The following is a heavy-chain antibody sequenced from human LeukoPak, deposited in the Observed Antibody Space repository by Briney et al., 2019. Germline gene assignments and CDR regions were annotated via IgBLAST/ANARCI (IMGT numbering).Heavy chain of an antibody. Sequence: PGGSLRLSCAVSGFNVNDYYISWIRQAPGKGLVWVSRINTDGGSTSYADSVKGRFTISRDNAKNTLYLQMNSLRAEDTAVYFCARATGATSSSGSYRFWGQGTLVTVSS. V-gene: IGHV3-74*01. CDR3: ARATGATSSSGSYRF. D-gene: IGHD6-6*01. CDR1: GFNVNDYY. J-gene: IGHJ4*02. CDR2: INTDGGST.